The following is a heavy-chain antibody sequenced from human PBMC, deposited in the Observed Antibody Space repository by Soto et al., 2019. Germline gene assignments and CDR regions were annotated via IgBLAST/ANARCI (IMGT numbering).Heavy chain of an antibody. CDR2: IYYSGST. CDR3: ARPYCSGGSCHWFNP. J-gene: IGHJ5*02. V-gene: IGHV4-30-4*01. CDR1: GGPINSPDYY. D-gene: IGHD2-15*01. Sequence: PSETLSLTCNVSGGPINSPDYYWSWIRQSPGKGLEWIGYIYYSGSTNYNPSLKTRVTISVDTSKNQFSLKLSSVTAADTAVYYCARPYCSGGSCHWFNPWGQGTLVTVSS.